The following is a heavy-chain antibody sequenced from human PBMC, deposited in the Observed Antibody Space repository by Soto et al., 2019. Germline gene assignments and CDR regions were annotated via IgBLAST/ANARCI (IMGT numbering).Heavy chain of an antibody. CDR1: GYTFSSFR. CDR3: ARDIFVYVDDFDTFEI. Sequence: QDPLVQSGDEVKKPGASVKVSCKASGYTFSSFRVNWVRQATGQVLEWLGWISGDSGDTNYSQRLQGRLTLTTATSTHTAYMDLRSLRSDDTAVYFCARDIFVYVDDFDTFEIWGQVQLVTVSS. D-gene: IGHD3-9*01. CDR2: ISGDSGDT. V-gene: IGHV1-18*01. J-gene: IGHJ3*02.